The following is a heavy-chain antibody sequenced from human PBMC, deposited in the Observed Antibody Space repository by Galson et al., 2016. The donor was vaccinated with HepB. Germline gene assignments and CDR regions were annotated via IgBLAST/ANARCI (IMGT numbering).Heavy chain of an antibody. D-gene: IGHD4-17*01. V-gene: IGHV3-30*18. CDR1: GLTLSSYG. CDR3: AKGRGADYRDQYFYYYGMDV. J-gene: IGHJ6*02. CDR2: ISYDASNK. Sequence: SLRLSCAASGLTLSSYGMHWVRRAPGKGLEWVALISYDASNKYYADSVKGRFTISRDNSKSTLYLHMNSLRPEDTAMYYCAKGRGADYRDQYFYYYGMDVWGQGTTVTASS.